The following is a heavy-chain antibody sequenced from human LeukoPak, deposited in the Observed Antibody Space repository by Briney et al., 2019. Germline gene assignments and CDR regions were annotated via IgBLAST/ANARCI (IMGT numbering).Heavy chain of an antibody. CDR1: GGSISTDSFY. V-gene: IGHV4-61*09. CDR3: ARVKSGSYYVYWYFDL. CDR2: IYTSENI. Sequence: SETLSLTCTVSGGSISTDSFYWSWIRQPAGKGLEWIGHIYTSENIDYNPSLESRVTISVDRSKNQFSLKLRSVTAADTAMYYCARVKSGSYYVYWYFDLWGRGTLVTVSS. D-gene: IGHD1-26*01. J-gene: IGHJ2*01.